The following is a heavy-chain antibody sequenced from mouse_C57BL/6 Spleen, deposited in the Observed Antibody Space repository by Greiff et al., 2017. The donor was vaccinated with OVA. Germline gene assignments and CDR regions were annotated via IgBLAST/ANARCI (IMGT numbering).Heavy chain of an antibody. D-gene: IGHD1-1*01. CDR1: GYTFTSYW. Sequence: QVQLQQPGAELVRPGSSVKLSCKASGYTFTSYWMHWVKQRPIQGLEWIGNIDPSDSETHYNQKFKDKATLTVDKSSSTAYMQLSSLTSEDSAVYYCARWMSHYGSSYVGYFDVWGTGTTVTVSS. J-gene: IGHJ1*03. CDR2: IDPSDSET. V-gene: IGHV1-52*01. CDR3: ARWMSHYGSSYVGYFDV.